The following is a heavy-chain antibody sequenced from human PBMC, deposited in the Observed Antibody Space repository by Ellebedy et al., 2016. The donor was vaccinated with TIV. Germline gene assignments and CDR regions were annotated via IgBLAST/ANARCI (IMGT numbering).Heavy chain of an antibody. CDR2: IWNDGSDK. CDR1: GFTFNTYG. CDR3: ARPGKPYAIDY. V-gene: IGHV3-33*01. D-gene: IGHD2-8*01. Sequence: GESLKISCAASGFTFNTYGMHWVRQAPGKGLEWVAIIWNDGSDKKYADSVKGRITISRYNSKNTLYLQMNSLRAEDTAVHYCARPGKPYAIDYWGQGILVTVSS. J-gene: IGHJ4*02.